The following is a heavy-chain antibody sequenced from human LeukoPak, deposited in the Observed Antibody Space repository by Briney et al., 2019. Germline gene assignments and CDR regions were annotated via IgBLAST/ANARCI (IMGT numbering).Heavy chain of an antibody. CDR3: ARVMVRGVTLFDY. J-gene: IGHJ4*02. V-gene: IGHV1-8*01. CDR2: MNPNSGNT. D-gene: IGHD3-10*01. Sequence: ASMKVSCKASGYTFTSYDINWVRQVTGQGLEWMGWMNPNSGNTGYAQKFQGRVTMTRNTSISTAYMELSSLRSEDTAVYYCARVMVRGVTLFDYWGQGTLVTVSS. CDR1: GYTFTSYD.